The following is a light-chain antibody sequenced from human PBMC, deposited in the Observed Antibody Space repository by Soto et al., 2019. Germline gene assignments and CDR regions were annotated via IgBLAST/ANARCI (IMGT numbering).Light chain of an antibody. V-gene: IGKV3-15*01. CDR1: QSVSSN. CDR3: QQYNNWPQT. J-gene: IGKJ1*01. Sequence: EIVMTQSPATLSVSPRERATLSCTASQSVSSNLAWYQQKPGQAPRVLIYGASTRAIGIPARFSGSGSGTEFTLTISSLQSEDFAVYYCQQYNNWPQTFGQGTKVEIK. CDR2: GAS.